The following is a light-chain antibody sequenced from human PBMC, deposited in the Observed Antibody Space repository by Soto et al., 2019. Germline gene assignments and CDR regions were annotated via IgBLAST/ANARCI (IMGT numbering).Light chain of an antibody. Sequence: EIVLTQSPATLSSSPGERATLSFRASETVSSKLACYQHKPGQAPRLLIYDTSNRATGIPARFSGSGSGTDFTLTISSLEPEDFAVYYCHQRKSWPRTFGQGTKVDIK. CDR1: ETVSSK. CDR3: HQRKSWPRT. J-gene: IGKJ1*01. CDR2: DTS. V-gene: IGKV3-11*01.